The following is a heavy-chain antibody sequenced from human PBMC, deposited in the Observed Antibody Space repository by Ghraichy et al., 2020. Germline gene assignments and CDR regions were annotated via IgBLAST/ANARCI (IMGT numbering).Heavy chain of an antibody. D-gene: IGHD1-1*01. CDR3: ARGKTGTYYYYGMDV. J-gene: IGHJ6*02. Sequence: GGSLRLSCAASGFTFSDHYMDWVRQAPGKGLEWVGRTRNKANSYTTEYAASVKGRFTISRDDSKNSLYLQMNSLKTEDTAVYYCARGKTGTYYYYGMDVWGQGTTVIVSS. CDR2: TRNKANSYTT. V-gene: IGHV3-72*01. CDR1: GFTFSDHY.